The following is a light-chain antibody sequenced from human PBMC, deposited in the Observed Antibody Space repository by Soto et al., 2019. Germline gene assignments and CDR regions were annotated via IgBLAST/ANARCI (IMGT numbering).Light chain of an antibody. CDR2: DAS. CDR3: QQRSNWPIT. V-gene: IGKV3-11*01. CDR1: RSVSSY. J-gene: IGKJ5*01. Sequence: EIVLTQSPATLSLSPGESATLSCRATRSVSSYLAWYQQKPGQAPRLLIYDASSRPTDLPARFSGSGSGTDFTLTISSLEPEDFALYYCQQRSNWPITFGQGTRLEIK.